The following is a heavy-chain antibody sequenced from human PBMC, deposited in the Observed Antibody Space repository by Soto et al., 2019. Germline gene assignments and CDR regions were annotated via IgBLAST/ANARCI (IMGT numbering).Heavy chain of an antibody. Sequence: GGSLRLSCAASGFTFSSYWMSWVRQAPGKGLEWVANIKQDGSEKYYVDSVKGRFTISRDNAKNSLYLQMNSLRAEDTAVYYCASDSSGYYLRRFDYWGQGTLVTVSS. V-gene: IGHV3-7*03. D-gene: IGHD3-22*01. CDR2: IKQDGSEK. CDR3: ASDSSGYYLRRFDY. CDR1: GFTFSSYW. J-gene: IGHJ4*02.